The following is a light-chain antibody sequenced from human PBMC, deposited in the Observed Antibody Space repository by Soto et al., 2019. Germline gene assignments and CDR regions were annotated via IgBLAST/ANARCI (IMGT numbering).Light chain of an antibody. CDR1: QSVGRK. CDR2: DTS. V-gene: IGKV3-15*01. Sequence: EILMTQFTGTVSVCPGETATLSCRASQSVGRKLAWYQHKPGQAPRLLIYDTSTRAADIPPRFSANVSATDFSLTISSLQSADFAVYDGQPYKQWRSISFCQGTRLEIK. J-gene: IGKJ5*01. CDR3: QPYKQWRSIS.